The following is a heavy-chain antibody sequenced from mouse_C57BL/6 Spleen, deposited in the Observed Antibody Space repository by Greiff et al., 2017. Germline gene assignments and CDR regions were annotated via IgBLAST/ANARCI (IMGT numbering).Heavy chain of an antibody. Sequence: QVQLQQPGAELVMPGASVKLSCKASGYTFTSYWMHWVKQRPGQGLEWIGEIDPSDSYPNYNQKFKGKSTLTVDKSSSTAYMQLSSLTAEDSAVCYCARYCPFAYWGQGTRVTVSA. CDR3: ARYCPFAY. CDR2: IDPSDSYP. CDR1: GYTFTSYW. V-gene: IGHV1-69*01. J-gene: IGHJ3*01.